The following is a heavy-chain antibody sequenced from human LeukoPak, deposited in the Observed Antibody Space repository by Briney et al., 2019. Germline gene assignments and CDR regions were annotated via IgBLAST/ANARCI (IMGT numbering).Heavy chain of an antibody. Sequence: PGGSLRLSCAASGFTLSSYGMNWVRQAPGKGLEWVSSISSSSSYIYYADSVKGRFTISRDNAKNSLYLQMNSLRAEDTAVYYCACITMVRGARFDYWGQGTLVTVSS. D-gene: IGHD3-10*01. CDR1: GFTLSSYG. CDR3: ACITMVRGARFDY. CDR2: ISSSSSYI. J-gene: IGHJ4*02. V-gene: IGHV3-21*01.